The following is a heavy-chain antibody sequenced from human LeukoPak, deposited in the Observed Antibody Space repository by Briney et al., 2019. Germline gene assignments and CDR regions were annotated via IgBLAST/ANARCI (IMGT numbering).Heavy chain of an antibody. V-gene: IGHV1-18*01. CDR1: GYTFTSYG. D-gene: IGHD3-22*01. CDR3: ARTTPPHREYYDSSGYVY. CDR2: ISAYNGNT. Sequence: GASVKVSCKASGYTFTSYGISWVRQAPGQGLEWMGWISAYNGNTNYAQKLQGRVTMTTGTSTSTAYMELRSLRSDDTAVYYCARTTPPHREYYDSSGYVYWGQGTLVTVSS. J-gene: IGHJ4*02.